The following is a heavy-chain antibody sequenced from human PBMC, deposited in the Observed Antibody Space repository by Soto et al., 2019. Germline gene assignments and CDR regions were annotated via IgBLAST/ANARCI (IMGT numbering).Heavy chain of an antibody. V-gene: IGHV5-10-1*01. CDR2: IDPSDSYT. J-gene: IGHJ3*02. CDR1: GYSFTSYW. Sequence: PGESLKISCKGSGYSFTSYWISWVRQMPGKGLEWMGRIDPSDSYTNYSPSFQGHVTISADKSISTAYLQWSSLKASDTAMYYCATHANTYYYDSSALNAFDIWGQGIMVTVSS. D-gene: IGHD3-22*01. CDR3: ATHANTYYYDSSALNAFDI.